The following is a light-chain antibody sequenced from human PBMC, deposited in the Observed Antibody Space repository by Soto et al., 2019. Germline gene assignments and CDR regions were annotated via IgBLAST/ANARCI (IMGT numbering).Light chain of an antibody. CDR1: SSDVGAYKY. CDR3: SSYSSSSTIFV. V-gene: IGLV2-14*01. CDR2: EVS. J-gene: IGLJ1*01. Sequence: QSVLTQPSSLSGSPGQSITISCTGTSSDVGAYKYVSWYQQHPGKAPKVMIYEVSNRPSGVSNRFSGSKSGNTASLTISGLQAEDEADYFCSSYSSSSTIFVFGTGTKVTVL.